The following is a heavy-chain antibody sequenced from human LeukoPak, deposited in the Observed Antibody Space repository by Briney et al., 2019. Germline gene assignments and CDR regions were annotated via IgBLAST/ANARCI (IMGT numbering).Heavy chain of an antibody. CDR3: AKTLADP. CDR1: GFTFRTYA. V-gene: IGHV3-23*01. CDR2: INPAGSRT. Sequence: PGGSLRLSCAVSGFTFRTYAMSWVRQAPGRGLEWVSAINPAGSRTFYADSVKGRFTISRDNSKNTLYLQMNSLRAEDTAVYYCAKTLADPWGQGTLVTVSS. J-gene: IGHJ5*02.